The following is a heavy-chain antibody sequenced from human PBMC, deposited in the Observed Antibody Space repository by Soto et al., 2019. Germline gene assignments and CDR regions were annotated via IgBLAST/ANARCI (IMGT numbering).Heavy chain of an antibody. Sequence: GGSLRLSCAASGFTFSRDGMSWVRQAPGKGLEWVSLITDNGGSTYYADSVKGRFTISRDNTKNTLFLQMNSLRTEDTAVYYCAKERATTTAFDYWGQGALVTVSS. CDR3: AKERATTTAFDY. D-gene: IGHD4-17*01. CDR2: ITDNGGST. J-gene: IGHJ4*02. CDR1: GFTFSRDG. V-gene: IGHV3-23*01.